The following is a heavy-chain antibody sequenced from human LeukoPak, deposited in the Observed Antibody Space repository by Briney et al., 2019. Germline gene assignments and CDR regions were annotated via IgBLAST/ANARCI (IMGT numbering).Heavy chain of an antibody. V-gene: IGHV3-23*01. Sequence: PGGSLRLSCAASGFSFSSFTMSWVRQVPGKGLEWVSTITYDGRTTNYADSVKGRFSISRDDSRNSLYLQMNSLRAEDTAVYYCARYDYLTYYFDDWGQGTLVTVSS. CDR1: GFSFSSFT. J-gene: IGHJ4*02. CDR2: ITYDGRTT. D-gene: IGHD2/OR15-2a*01. CDR3: ARYDYLTYYFDD.